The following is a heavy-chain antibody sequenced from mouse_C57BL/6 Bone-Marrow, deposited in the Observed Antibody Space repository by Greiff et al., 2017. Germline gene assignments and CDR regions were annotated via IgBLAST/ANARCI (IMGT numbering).Heavy chain of an antibody. J-gene: IGHJ3*01. CDR1: GYTFTSYW. Sequence: QVHVKQPGAELVKPGASVKLSCKASGYTFTSYWMHWVKQRPGQGLEWIGMIHPNSGSTNYNEKFKSKATLTVDKSSSTAYMQLSSLTSEDSAVYYCARSGVWSLFAYWGQGTLVTVSA. D-gene: IGHD2-10*02. CDR3: ARSGVWSLFAY. CDR2: IHPNSGST. V-gene: IGHV1-64*01.